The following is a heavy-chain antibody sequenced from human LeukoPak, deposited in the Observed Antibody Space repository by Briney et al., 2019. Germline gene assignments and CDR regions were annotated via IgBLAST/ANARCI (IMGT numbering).Heavy chain of an antibody. V-gene: IGHV3-9*01. J-gene: IGHJ4*02. D-gene: IGHD6-19*01. CDR1: GFTFSSYW. CDR2: ISWNSGTI. CDR3: AKDNRRHYTSGPNPDSLH. Sequence: PGGSLRLSCAASGFTFSSYWMYWVRQPPGKGLEWVSGISWNSGTIDYADSVRGRFTISRDNAKNSLYLQMDSLRVEDTAFYYCAKDNRRHYTSGPNPDSLHWGQGTLVTVSS.